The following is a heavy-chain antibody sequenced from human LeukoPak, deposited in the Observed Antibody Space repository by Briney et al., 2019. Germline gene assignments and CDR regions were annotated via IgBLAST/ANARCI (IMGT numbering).Heavy chain of an antibody. CDR1: GFSFSSYG. D-gene: IGHD5-18*01. V-gene: IGHV3-33*01. J-gene: IGHJ4*02. Sequence: PGRSLRLYCAASGFSFSSYGMHWVRQAPGKGLEWVAVIWYDGTNKYYADSVKGRFTISRDNSKNTLYLQMNSLRAEDTAVYYCARDQRGFSYSKYYFDYWGQGTLVTVSS. CDR3: ARDQRGFSYSKYYFDY. CDR2: IWYDGTNK.